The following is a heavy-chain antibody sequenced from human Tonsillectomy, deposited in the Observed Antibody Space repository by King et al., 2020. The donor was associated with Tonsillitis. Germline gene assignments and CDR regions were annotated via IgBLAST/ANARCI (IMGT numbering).Heavy chain of an antibody. D-gene: IGHD5-12*01. Sequence: QLVQSGGGLVNAGGSLRLSCAASGFTFSNAWMSWVRQAPGKGLEWVGRIKNNPDGGTTDYAAPVKGRFTISRDDSKNTLYLQMNSLKTEDTAVYYCTTDRRWLRPTRYFDYWGRGTLVTVSS. V-gene: IGHV3-15*01. CDR3: TTDRRWLRPTRYFDY. CDR1: GFTFSNAW. J-gene: IGHJ4*02. CDR2: IKNNPDGGTT.